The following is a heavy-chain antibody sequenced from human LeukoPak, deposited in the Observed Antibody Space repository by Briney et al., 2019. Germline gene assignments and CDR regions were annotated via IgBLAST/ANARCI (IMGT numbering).Heavy chain of an antibody. CDR3: ARNSTQPHPYFDY. CDR2: IYHSGST. V-gene: IGHV4-38-2*02. CDR1: GYSISSGYY. D-gene: IGHD2/OR15-2a*01. J-gene: IGHJ4*02. Sequence: SETLSLTCTVSGYSISSGYYWGWIRQPPGKGLEWIGSIYHSGSTYYNLSLKSRVTISVDTSKNQFSLKLSSVTAADTAVYYCARNSTQPHPYFDYWGQGTLVTVSS.